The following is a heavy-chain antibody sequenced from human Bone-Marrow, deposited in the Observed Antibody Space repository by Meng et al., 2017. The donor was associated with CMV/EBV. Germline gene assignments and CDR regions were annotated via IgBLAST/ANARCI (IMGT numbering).Heavy chain of an antibody. J-gene: IGHJ6*02. Sequence: GESLKISCKGSGYSFTSYWIGWVRQMPGKGLEWMGIIYPGDSDTRYSPSFQGQVTISADKSISTAYLQWSSLKASDTAMYYCASGGHYDFWSGSYSNYYGMDFWGQGTTVTVYS. CDR1: GYSFTSYW. CDR2: IYPGDSDT. V-gene: IGHV5-51*01. CDR3: ASGGHYDFWSGSYSNYYGMDF. D-gene: IGHD3-3*01.